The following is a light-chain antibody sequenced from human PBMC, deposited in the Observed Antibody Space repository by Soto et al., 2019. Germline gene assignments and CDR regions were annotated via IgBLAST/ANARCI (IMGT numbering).Light chain of an antibody. CDR1: SSDVGAYKF. J-gene: IGLJ1*01. V-gene: IGLV2-14*01. Sequence: QSVLTQPASVSGSPGQSITISCTGTSSDVGAYKFVSWFQQHPGKAPKLIIYEVGNRPSGVSNRFSGYKSGNTASLTISGLQAEEESDYYCSSYSSSSALVFGTGTKVTVL. CDR3: SSYSSSSALV. CDR2: EVG.